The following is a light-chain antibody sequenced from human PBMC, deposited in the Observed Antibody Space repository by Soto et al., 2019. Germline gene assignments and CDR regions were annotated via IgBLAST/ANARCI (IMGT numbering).Light chain of an antibody. CDR1: QSLSSY. V-gene: IGKV3-20*01. CDR2: GAS. CDR3: RQYGSSPSYT. Sequence: EIVLTQSPGTLSLSPGERATLSCRASQSLSSYLAWYQQKPGQAPRLLIYGASSRATGIPDRFSGSGSGTAFTLTISRLEPDDFAVYYCRQYGSSPSYTFGQGTKLEIK. J-gene: IGKJ2*01.